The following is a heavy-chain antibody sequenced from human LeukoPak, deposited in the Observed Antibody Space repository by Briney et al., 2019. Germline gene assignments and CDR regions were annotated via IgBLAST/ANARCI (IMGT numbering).Heavy chain of an antibody. V-gene: IGHV1-69*13. Sequence: VASVKVSCKASGGTFSSYAISWVRQAPGQGLEWMGGIIPIFGTANYAQKFQGRVTITADESTSTAYMELSSLRSEDTAVYYCARIPGKAVAGTEELSDYWGQGTLVTVSS. CDR1: GGTFSSYA. CDR3: ARIPGKAVAGTEELSDY. D-gene: IGHD6-19*01. J-gene: IGHJ4*02. CDR2: IIPIFGTA.